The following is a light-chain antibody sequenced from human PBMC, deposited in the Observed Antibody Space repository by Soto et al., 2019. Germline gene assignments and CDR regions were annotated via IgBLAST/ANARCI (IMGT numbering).Light chain of an antibody. J-gene: IGKJ5*01. CDR3: QQYNNWPPGFT. CDR1: QSVSNQ. CDR2: DAS. Sequence: EIVLTQSPVTLSLSPGERATLSCRASQSVSNQLAWYQQKPGQAPRLLIYDASRRVTGIPPRFSGSGSGTDFTLTLSSLEPEDFAVFYCQQYNNWPPGFTFGQGTRLEIK. V-gene: IGKV3-11*01.